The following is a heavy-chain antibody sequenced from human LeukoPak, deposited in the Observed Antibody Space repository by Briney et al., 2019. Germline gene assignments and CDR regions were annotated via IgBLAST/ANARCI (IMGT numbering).Heavy chain of an antibody. J-gene: IGHJ5*02. CDR3: ARDGDGVMLLWFGESTNWFDP. D-gene: IGHD3-10*01. Sequence: ASVKVSCKVSGYTLTELSMHWVRQAPGQGLEWMGWISAYNGNTNYAQKLQGRVTMTTDTSASTAYMELSSLRSEDTAVYYCARDGDGVMLLWFGESTNWFDPWGQGTLVTVSS. CDR2: ISAYNGNT. V-gene: IGHV1-18*01. CDR1: GYTLTELS.